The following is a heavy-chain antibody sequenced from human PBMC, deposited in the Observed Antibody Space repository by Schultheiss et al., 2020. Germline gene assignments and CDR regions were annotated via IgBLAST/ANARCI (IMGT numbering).Heavy chain of an antibody. CDR1: GFTFSSYS. D-gene: IGHD3-22*01. V-gene: IGHV3-21*01. Sequence: GGSLRLSCAASGFTFSSYSMNWVRQAPGKGLEWVSSISSSSSYIYYADSVKGRFTISRDNAKNSLYLQMNSLRAEDTAVYYCARDLISMIAPDYWGQGTLVTGSS. CDR2: ISSSSSYI. J-gene: IGHJ4*02. CDR3: ARDLISMIAPDY.